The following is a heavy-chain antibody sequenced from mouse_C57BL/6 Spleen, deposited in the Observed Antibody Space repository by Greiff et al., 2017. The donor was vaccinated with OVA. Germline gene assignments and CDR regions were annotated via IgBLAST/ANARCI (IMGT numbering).Heavy chain of an antibody. CDR3: AGGGQLKLAWFAY. D-gene: IGHD3-2*02. V-gene: IGHV1-53*01. Sequence: QVQLQQPGTELVKPGASVKLSCKASGYTFTSYWMHWVKQRPGQGLEWIGNINPSNGGTNYNEKFKSKATLTVDTSSSTAYMQLSSLTSEDSAVYYGAGGGQLKLAWFAYWGQGTLVTVSA. J-gene: IGHJ3*01. CDR2: INPSNGGT. CDR1: GYTFTSYW.